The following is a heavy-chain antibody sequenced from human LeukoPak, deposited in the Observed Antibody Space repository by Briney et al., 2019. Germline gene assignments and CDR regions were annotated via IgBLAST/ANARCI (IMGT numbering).Heavy chain of an antibody. CDR3: AREGGFYRPLDY. V-gene: IGHV4-4*02. J-gene: IGHJ4*02. CDR1: GGSVTSTNW. D-gene: IGHD3-3*01. Sequence: SGTLSLTCGVSGGSVTSTNWWTWVRQPPGKGLEWIGEVHLDGRTNYNPSLKSRLTMSVDLSENHISLKLTSVTAADTAVYYCAREGGFYRPLDYSGQGTLLTVSS. CDR2: VHLDGRT.